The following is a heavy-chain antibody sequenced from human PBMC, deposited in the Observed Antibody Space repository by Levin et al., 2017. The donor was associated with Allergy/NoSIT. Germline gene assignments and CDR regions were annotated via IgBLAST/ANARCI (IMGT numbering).Heavy chain of an antibody. CDR2: ISYDGSNK. V-gene: IGHV3-30-3*01. CDR1: GFTFSSYA. CDR3: ARSITGREDY. D-gene: IGHD1-20*01. Sequence: GGSLRLSCAASGFTFSSYAMHWVRQAPGKGLEWVAVISYDGSNKYYADSVKGRFTISRDNSKNTLYLQMNSLRAEDTAVYYCARSITGREDYWGQGTLVTVSS. J-gene: IGHJ4*02.